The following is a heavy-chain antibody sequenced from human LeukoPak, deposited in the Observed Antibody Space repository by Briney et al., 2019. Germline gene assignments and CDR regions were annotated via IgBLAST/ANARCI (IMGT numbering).Heavy chain of an antibody. Sequence: GGSLRLSCAASGFTFSSYEMNWVRQAPGKGLEWVSYISSSGSTIYYADSVKGRFTISRDNAKSSLYLQMNSLRAKDTAVYYWAELGITMVGGVWGKGTTVTTSS. D-gene: IGHD3-10*02. CDR1: GFTFSSYE. V-gene: IGHV3-48*03. CDR2: ISSSGSTI. J-gene: IGHJ6*04. CDR3: AELGITMVGGV.